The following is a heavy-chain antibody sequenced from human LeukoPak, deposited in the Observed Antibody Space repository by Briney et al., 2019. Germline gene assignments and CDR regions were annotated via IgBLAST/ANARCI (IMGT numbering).Heavy chain of an antibody. V-gene: IGHV3-30-3*01. CDR2: ISYDGSNK. CDR1: GFTFSSYA. CDR3: ARVGIKEHGVPSGLDY. Sequence: PGRSLRLSCAASGFTFSSYAMHWVRQAPGKGLEWVAVISYDGSNKYYADSVKGRFTISRDNSKNTLYLQMNSLRAEDTAVYYCARVGIKEHGVPSGLDYWGQGTLVTVSS. D-gene: IGHD3-10*01. J-gene: IGHJ4*02.